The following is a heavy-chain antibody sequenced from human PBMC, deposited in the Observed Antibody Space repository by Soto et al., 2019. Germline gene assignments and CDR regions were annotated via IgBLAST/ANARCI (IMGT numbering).Heavy chain of an antibody. J-gene: IGHJ4*02. CDR3: ARGTSWQLPFDY. D-gene: IGHD6-13*01. CDR1: SDSISSYY. Sequence: SETLSLTCTVSSDSISSYYWSWIRQPPGKRQERIGYISYSGSTDYNPSLKSRVTISGDTSKNQFSLKVSSVTAADTAVYYCARGTSWQLPFDYWGQGTLVTVSS. V-gene: IGHV4-59*01. CDR2: ISYSGST.